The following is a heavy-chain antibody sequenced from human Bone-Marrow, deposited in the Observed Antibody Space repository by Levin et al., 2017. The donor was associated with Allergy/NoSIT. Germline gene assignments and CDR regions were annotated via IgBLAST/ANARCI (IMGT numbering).Heavy chain of an antibody. CDR1: GYSISSGYY. CDR2: IYHSGST. Sequence: SETLSLTCTVSGYSISSGYYWGWIRQPPGKGLEWIGSIYHSGSTYYNPSLKSRVTISVDTSKNQFSLKLSSVTAADTAVYYCARVLGVSTSCKLSYYYYYGMDVWGQGTTVTVSS. CDR3: ARVLGVSTSCKLSYYYYYGMDV. D-gene: IGHD2-2*01. J-gene: IGHJ6*02. V-gene: IGHV4-38-2*02.